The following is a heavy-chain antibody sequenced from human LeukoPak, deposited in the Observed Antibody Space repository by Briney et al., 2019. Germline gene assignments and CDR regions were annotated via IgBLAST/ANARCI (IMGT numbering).Heavy chain of an antibody. Sequence: GGSLRLSCAASGFTFSSYSMNWVRQAPGKGLEWVSSISSSSSYIYYADSVKGRFTISRDNAKNSLYLQMNSLRAEDTAVYYCARVDRAADKLFDYWGQGTLVTVSS. J-gene: IGHJ4*02. CDR3: ARVDRAADKLFDY. V-gene: IGHV3-21*01. D-gene: IGHD6-13*01. CDR1: GFTFSSYS. CDR2: ISSSSSYI.